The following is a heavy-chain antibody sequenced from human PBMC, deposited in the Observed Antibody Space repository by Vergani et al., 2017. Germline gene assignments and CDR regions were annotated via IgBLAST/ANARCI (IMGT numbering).Heavy chain of an antibody. V-gene: IGHV4-39*07. Sequence: QLQLQESGPGLVKPSETLSLTCTVSGGSISSSSYYWGWIRQPPGKGLEWIGSIYTSGSTNYNPSLKSRVTMSVDTSKNQFYLKLSSVTAADTAVYYCAMYGGNSLYYFDYWGQGTLVTVSS. CDR3: AMYGGNSLYYFDY. CDR2: IYTSGST. CDR1: GGSISSSSYY. D-gene: IGHD4-23*01. J-gene: IGHJ4*02.